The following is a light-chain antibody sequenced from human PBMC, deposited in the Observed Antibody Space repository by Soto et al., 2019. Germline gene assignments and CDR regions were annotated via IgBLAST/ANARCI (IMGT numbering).Light chain of an antibody. Sequence: DIQMTQSPSSLSASVGDRVTITCQASQDISNYLNWYQQKPGKAPKLLIYDASNLETGVPSRFSGSESGADFTFTISSLHPEDIATYYCQQYDNVPFTFGPGTKVDIK. CDR2: DAS. CDR3: QQYDNVPFT. V-gene: IGKV1-33*01. CDR1: QDISNY. J-gene: IGKJ3*01.